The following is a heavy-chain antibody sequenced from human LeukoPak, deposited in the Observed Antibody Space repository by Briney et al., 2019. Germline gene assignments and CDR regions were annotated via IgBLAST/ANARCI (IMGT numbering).Heavy chain of an antibody. J-gene: IGHJ4*02. CDR3: ASLVGATKDFDY. CDR2: IYYSGST. D-gene: IGHD1-26*01. V-gene: IGHV4-39*01. Sequence: SETLSLTCTVSGGSISSSSYYWGWIRHPPGKGLEWIGSIYYSGSTYYNPSLKSRVTISVDTSKNQFSLKLSSVTAADTAVYYCASLVGATKDFDYWGQGTLVTVSS. CDR1: GGSISSSSYY.